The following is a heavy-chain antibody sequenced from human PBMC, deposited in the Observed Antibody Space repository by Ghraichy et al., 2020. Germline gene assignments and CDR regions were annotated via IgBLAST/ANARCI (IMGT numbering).Heavy chain of an antibody. CDR1: GYTFCSYD. J-gene: IGHJ4*02. CDR3: ARAVRNQLLSEY. CDR2: MNPNSANT. D-gene: IGHD1-14*01. Sequence: ASVKVSCTASGYTFCSYDIVWLFQATGQGLEWMGWMNPNSANTGYAQKFRGRVTMTRDTSISTAYLELAGLTSEDTAVYYCARAVRNQLLSEYWGQGTPVSVSS. V-gene: IGHV1-8*01.